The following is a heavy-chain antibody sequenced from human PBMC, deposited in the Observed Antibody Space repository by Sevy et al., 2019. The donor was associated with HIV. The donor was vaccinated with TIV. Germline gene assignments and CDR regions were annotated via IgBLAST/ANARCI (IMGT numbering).Heavy chain of an antibody. V-gene: IGHV3-13*01. CDR2: IGTAGDT. CDR1: AFNLRTYD. Sequence: GGSLRLSCAASAFNLRTYDMHWVRQAPGKGLEWVSAIGTAGDTSYPASVKGRFTISRENARNSLHLQMNNLGVGDTAMYFCARGGSDAFDFWGRGAMVTVSS. D-gene: IGHD3-10*01. CDR3: ARGGSDAFDF. J-gene: IGHJ3*01.